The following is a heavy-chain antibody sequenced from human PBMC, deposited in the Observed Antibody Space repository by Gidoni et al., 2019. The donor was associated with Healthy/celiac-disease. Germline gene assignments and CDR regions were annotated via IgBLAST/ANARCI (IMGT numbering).Heavy chain of an antibody. CDR3: ATLSYSSSWNFDY. CDR1: GFTVSSYG. V-gene: IGHV3-30*03. J-gene: IGHJ4*02. CDR2: ISYDGSNK. Sequence: QVQLVESGGGVVPPGRSLRLSCAASGFTVSSYGMHWVRQAPGKGLEWVAVISYDGSNKYYADSVKGRFTISRDNSKNTLYLQMNSRRAEDTAVYYCATLSYSSSWNFDYWGQGTLVTVSS. D-gene: IGHD6-13*01.